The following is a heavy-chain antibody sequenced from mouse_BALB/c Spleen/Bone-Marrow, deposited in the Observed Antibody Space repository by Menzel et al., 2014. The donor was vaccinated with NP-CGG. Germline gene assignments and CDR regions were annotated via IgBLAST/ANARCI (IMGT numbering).Heavy chain of an antibody. J-gene: IGHJ3*01. D-gene: IGHD2-4*01. V-gene: IGHV5-12*02. CDR3: ARRNYDETWFAY. CDR2: ISNGGGST. CDR1: GFTFSDYY. Sequence: EVQGVESGGGLVQPGGSLKLSCATSGFTFSDYYMYWVRQTPEKRLEWVAYISNGGGSTYYPDTVKGQFTISRDNAKNTLYLQTSRLKSEDTAMYYCARRNYDETWFAYWGQGTLVTVSA.